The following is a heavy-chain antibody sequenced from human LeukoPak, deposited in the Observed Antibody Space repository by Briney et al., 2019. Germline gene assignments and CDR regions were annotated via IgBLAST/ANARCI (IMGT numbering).Heavy chain of an antibody. Sequence: GGSLRLSCSASGFTFSSYAMHWVRQAPGKGLEYVSSISNDGRNTYYADSVKGRFTISRDNSKNTLYLQMNSLRAEDTAVYYCAKAPDPAAAGTLFDYWGQGTLVTVSS. D-gene: IGHD6-13*01. V-gene: IGHV3-64*04. CDR2: ISNDGRNT. CDR3: AKAPDPAAAGTLFDY. J-gene: IGHJ4*02. CDR1: GFTFSSYA.